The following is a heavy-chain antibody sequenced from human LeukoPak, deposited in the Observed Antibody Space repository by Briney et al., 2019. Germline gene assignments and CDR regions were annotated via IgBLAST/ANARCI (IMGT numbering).Heavy chain of an antibody. CDR2: IYSGGST. J-gene: IGHJ3*02. D-gene: IGHD6-19*01. CDR3: AKVDGSWLHDAFDI. CDR1: GFTVSSNY. V-gene: IGHV3-53*01. Sequence: GGSLRLSCAASGFTVSSNYMSWVRQAPGKGLEWVSVIYSGGSTYYADSVKGRFTISRDNSKNTLYLQMNSLRAEDTAVYYCAKVDGSWLHDAFDIWGQGTMVTVSS.